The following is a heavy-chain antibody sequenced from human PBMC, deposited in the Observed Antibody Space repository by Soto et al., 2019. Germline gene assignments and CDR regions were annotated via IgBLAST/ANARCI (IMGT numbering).Heavy chain of an antibody. V-gene: IGHV3-53*01. D-gene: IGHD6-13*01. J-gene: IGHJ4*02. Sequence: PGGSLRLSCEVSGFSVTANYMSWVRQAPGKGLEWVSVIYSGGSTYYIDSVKGRFSISRDNSKNTLYLQMNSLRAEDTAVYYCANIAAAGSIDYWGQGTLVTVSS. CDR2: IYSGGST. CDR3: ANIAAAGSIDY. CDR1: GFSVTANY.